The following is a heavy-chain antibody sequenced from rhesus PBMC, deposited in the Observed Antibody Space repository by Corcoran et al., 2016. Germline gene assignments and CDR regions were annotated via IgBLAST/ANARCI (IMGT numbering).Heavy chain of an antibody. CDR2: ISYSGST. Sequence: QVQLQESGPGLVKPSETLSLTCAVSGYSPSSSYYYWSWIRHAPGKGLEWIGYISYSGSTSYNPSLKSRVTISRDTSKNQFSLKLSSVTAADTAVFYCARESSYYYSGSYYQLLGLDSWGQGVVVTVSS. V-gene: IGHV4-122*02. CDR3: ARESSYYYSGSYYQLLGLDS. J-gene: IGHJ6*01. CDR1: GYSPSSSYYY. D-gene: IGHD3-16*01.